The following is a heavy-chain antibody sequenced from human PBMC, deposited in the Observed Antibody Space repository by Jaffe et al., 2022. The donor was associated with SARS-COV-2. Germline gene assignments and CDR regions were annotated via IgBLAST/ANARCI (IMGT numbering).Heavy chain of an antibody. V-gene: IGHV3-15*01. CDR2: IKSKTDGGTT. D-gene: IGHD4-17*01. Sequence: EVQLVESGGGLVKPGGSLRLSCAASGFTFSNAWMSWVRQAPGKGLEWVGRIKSKTDGGTTDYAAPVKGRFTISRDDSKNTLYLQMNSLKTEDTAVYYCTTDTTVTTYYYYYGMDVWGQGTTVTVSS. CDR1: GFTFSNAW. CDR3: TTDTTVTTYYYYYGMDV. J-gene: IGHJ6*02.